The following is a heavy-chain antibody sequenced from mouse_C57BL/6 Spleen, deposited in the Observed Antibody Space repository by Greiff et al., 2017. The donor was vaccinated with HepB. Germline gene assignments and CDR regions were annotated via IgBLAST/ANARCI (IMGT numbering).Heavy chain of an antibody. J-gene: IGHJ2*01. V-gene: IGHV1-52*01. CDR1: GYTFTSYW. CDR2: IDPSDSET. Sequence: QVQLQQPGAELVRPGSSVKLSCKASGYTFTSYWMHWVKQRPIQGLEWIGNIDPSDSETHYNQKFKDKATLTADKSSSTAYMQLSSLTSEDSAVYYCARGGTTVAHFDYWGQGTTLTVSS. CDR3: ARGGTTVAHFDY. D-gene: IGHD1-1*01.